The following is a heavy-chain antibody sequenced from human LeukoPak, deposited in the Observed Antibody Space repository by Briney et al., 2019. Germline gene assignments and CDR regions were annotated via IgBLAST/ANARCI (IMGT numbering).Heavy chain of an antibody. V-gene: IGHV3-33*01. Sequence: GRSLGLSCAASGFTFSSYGMHWVRQAPGKGLEWVAVIWYDGSNKYYADSVKGRFTISRDNSKNTLYLQMNSLRAEDTAVYYCAREGQGVAAAGFDYWGQGTLVTVSS. CDR3: AREGQGVAAAGFDY. CDR1: GFTFSSYG. J-gene: IGHJ4*02. CDR2: IWYDGSNK. D-gene: IGHD6-13*01.